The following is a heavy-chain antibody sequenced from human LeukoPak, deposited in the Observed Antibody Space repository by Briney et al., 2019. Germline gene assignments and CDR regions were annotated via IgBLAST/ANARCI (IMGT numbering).Heavy chain of an antibody. CDR2: ISAYNGNT. CDR3: ARLNLLRFLEWLLVGDAFDI. Sequence: VASVKVSCKASGYTFTSYGISWVRQAPGQGLEWMGWISAYNGNTNYAQKLQGRVTMTTDTSTSTAYMELRSLRSDDTAVYYCARLNLLRFLEWLLVGDAFDIWGQGTMVTVSS. D-gene: IGHD3-3*01. CDR1: GYTFTSYG. V-gene: IGHV1-18*01. J-gene: IGHJ3*02.